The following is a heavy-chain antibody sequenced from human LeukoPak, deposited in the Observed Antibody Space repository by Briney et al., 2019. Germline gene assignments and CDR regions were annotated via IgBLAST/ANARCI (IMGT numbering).Heavy chain of an antibody. J-gene: IGHJ4*02. D-gene: IGHD7-27*01. Sequence: GGSLRLSCATSGFTFKTYAMSWVRQAPGKGLEWVSTVSDRDDSTYYADSVKGRFTISRDNSKNALYLQMNSLRVEDTAVYYCAIDPNWGTHSWGQGVLVTVSS. CDR1: GFTFKTYA. CDR2: VSDRDDST. CDR3: AIDPNWGTHS. V-gene: IGHV3-23*01.